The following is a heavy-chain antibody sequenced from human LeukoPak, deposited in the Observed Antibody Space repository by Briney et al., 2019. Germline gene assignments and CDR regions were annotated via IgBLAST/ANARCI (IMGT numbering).Heavy chain of an antibody. J-gene: IGHJ6*03. CDR1: GYTFTGYY. D-gene: IGHD2-2*01. Sequence: GASVKVSCKASGYTFTGYYMHLVRQAPGQGLEWMGWINPNSGGTNYAQKFQGRVTMTRDTSISTAYMELSRLRSDDTAVYYCARPPYCSSTSCPPYYYYYMDVWGKGTTVTVSS. V-gene: IGHV1-2*02. CDR3: ARPPYCSSTSCPPYYYYYMDV. CDR2: INPNSGGT.